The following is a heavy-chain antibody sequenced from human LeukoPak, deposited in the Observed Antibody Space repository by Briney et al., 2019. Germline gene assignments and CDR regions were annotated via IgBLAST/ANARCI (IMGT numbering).Heavy chain of an antibody. V-gene: IGHV1-8*03. J-gene: IGHJ4*02. D-gene: IGHD3-16*01. CDR3: ARTPPRGLIDY. Sequence: GPSVKVSCRSSGYTFTSYDINLVRQASGQGLEGMGWMSPKSANTGYAQKFQGRVTITRDTSISTAYMELSSLTSEDTAVYYCARTPPRGLIDYWGQGTLVTVSS. CDR2: MSPKSANT. CDR1: GYTFTSYD.